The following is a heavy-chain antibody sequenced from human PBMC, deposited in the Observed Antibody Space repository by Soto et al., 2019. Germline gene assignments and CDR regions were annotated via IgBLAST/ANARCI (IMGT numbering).Heavy chain of an antibody. Sequence: QVQLVQSGAEVKKPGSSVKVSCKASGGTFSSYSINWVRQAPGQGLEWMGEIIPIFGTANYAQKFQGRVTNTADESTRTAYMELRSMRPDDTAVHYCPRDGGRPHGGVEDWCKGPRVTVSS. J-gene: IGHJ4*02. V-gene: IGHV1-69*01. CDR1: GGTFSSYS. CDR3: PRDGGRPHGGVED. D-gene: IGHD1-26*01. CDR2: IIPIFGTA.